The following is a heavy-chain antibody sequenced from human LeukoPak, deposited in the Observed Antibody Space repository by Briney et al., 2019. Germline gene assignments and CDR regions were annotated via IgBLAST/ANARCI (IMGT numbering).Heavy chain of an antibody. J-gene: IGHJ5*02. Sequence: ASVNVSCKASGYTFTSHGVSWVRQAPGQGLEWMGWISAYNGDTNYAQRFQGRVTMTTDTSTSTAYMELRSLRSDDTAVYYCARDPSNSSGWKTWFDPWGQGTLVTVSS. D-gene: IGHD6-19*01. CDR3: ARDPSNSSGWKTWFDP. V-gene: IGHV1-18*01. CDR1: GYTFTSHG. CDR2: ISAYNGDT.